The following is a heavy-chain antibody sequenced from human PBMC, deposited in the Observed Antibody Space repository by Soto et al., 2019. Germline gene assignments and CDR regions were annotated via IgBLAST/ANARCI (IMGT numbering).Heavy chain of an antibody. V-gene: IGHV1-69*01. CDR2: IIPIFGTA. CDR3: ARVGARCGWYYYGMDV. J-gene: IGHJ6*02. Sequence: QVQLVQSGAEVKKPGSSVKVSCKASGGTFSSYAISWVRQAPGQGLEWMGGIIPIFGTANYAQKFQGRVTIAADESTSTAYMELSILCSEDTAVYYCARVGARCGWYYYGMDVWGQGTTVTVSS. D-gene: IGHD6-19*01. CDR1: GGTFSSYA.